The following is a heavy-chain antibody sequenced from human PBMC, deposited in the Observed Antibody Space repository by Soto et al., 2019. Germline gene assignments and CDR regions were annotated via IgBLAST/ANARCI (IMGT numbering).Heavy chain of an antibody. V-gene: IGHV3-64D*09. CDR2: ISSNGGST. CDR3: EKGGSGLTSYDAFDI. CDR1: GFTFSSYA. D-gene: IGHD3-10*01. J-gene: IGHJ3*02. Sequence: GGSLRLSCSASGFTFSSYAMHWVRQAPGKGLEYVSAISSNGGSTYYADSVKGRFTISRDNSKNTLYLQMSSLRAEDTAVYYCEKGGSGLTSYDAFDIWGQGTMVTVSS.